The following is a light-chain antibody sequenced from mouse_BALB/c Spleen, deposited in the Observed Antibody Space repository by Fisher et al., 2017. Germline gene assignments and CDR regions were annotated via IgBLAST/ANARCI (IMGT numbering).Light chain of an antibody. CDR2: DTS. Sequence: IVLTQSTAIMSASPGEKVTMTCSASSSVSYMYWYQQKPGSSPRLLIYDTSNLASGVPARFSGSGSGTSYSLTISSMEAEDAATYYCQQWSSSPPTFGAGTKLELK. CDR1: SSVSY. V-gene: IGKV4-55*01. CDR3: QQWSSSPPT. J-gene: IGKJ5*01.